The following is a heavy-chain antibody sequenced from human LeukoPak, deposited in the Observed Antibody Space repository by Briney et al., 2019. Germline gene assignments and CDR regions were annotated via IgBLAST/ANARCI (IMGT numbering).Heavy chain of an antibody. Sequence: PGGSLRLSCAASGFTFSSYAMSWVRQAPGKGLEWVGRIKSKNDGGTTEYAAPVRGRFTISRDDSENTLSLQMNSLKIEDTAVYYCTKVIRGYSGSIDYWGQGTLVSVSS. CDR2: IKSKNDGGTT. CDR3: TKVIRGYSGSIDY. J-gene: IGHJ4*02. V-gene: IGHV3-15*01. CDR1: GFTFSSYA. D-gene: IGHD5-12*01.